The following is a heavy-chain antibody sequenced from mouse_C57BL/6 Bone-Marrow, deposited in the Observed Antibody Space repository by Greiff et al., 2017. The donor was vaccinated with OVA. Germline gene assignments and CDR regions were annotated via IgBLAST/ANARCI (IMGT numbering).Heavy chain of an antibody. CDR2: ISDGGSYT. D-gene: IGHD4-1*01. CDR3: ARANWDGGYWYFDV. Sequence: EVQVVESGGGLVKPGGSLKLSCAASGFTFSSYAMSWVRQTPEKRLEWVATISDGGSYTYYPDNVKGRFTISRDNAKNNLYLQMSHLKSEDTAMYYCARANWDGGYWYFDVWGTGTTVTVSS. V-gene: IGHV5-4*01. CDR1: GFTFSSYA. J-gene: IGHJ1*03.